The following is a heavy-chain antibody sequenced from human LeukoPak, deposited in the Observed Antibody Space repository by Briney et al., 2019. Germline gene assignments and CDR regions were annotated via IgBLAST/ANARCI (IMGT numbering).Heavy chain of an antibody. Sequence: GGSLRLSCAASGFTFSSYNMNWVRQAPGKGLEWVSVISGDGRTYYYTDSVKGRFTISRDNSKNTLYLQMNSLRAEDTAVYYCARGYGSGAGYFDYWGQGTLVTVTS. V-gene: IGHV3-53*01. J-gene: IGHJ4*02. CDR3: ARGYGSGAGYFDY. CDR1: GFTFSSYN. D-gene: IGHD3-10*01. CDR2: ISGDGRT.